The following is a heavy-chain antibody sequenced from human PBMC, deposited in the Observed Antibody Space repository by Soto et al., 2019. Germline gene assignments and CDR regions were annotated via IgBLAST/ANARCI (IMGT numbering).Heavy chain of an antibody. CDR3: ARLAQFWSGYYRGYYYYGMDV. J-gene: IGHJ6*02. V-gene: IGHV4-39*01. D-gene: IGHD3-3*01. CDR2: IYYSGST. Sequence: SETLSLTCTVSGGSISSSSYYWGWIRQPPGKGLEWIGSIYYSGSTYYNPSLKSRVTISVATSKNQFSLKLSSVTAADTAVYYCARLAQFWSGYYRGYYYYGMDVWGQGTTVTVSS. CDR1: GGSISSSSYY.